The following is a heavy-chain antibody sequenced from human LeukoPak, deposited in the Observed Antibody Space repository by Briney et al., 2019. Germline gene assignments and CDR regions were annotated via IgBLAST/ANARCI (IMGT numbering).Heavy chain of an antibody. CDR2: INSDGSST. V-gene: IGHV3-74*01. Sequence: PGGSLRLSCAASGFTFSGYWMYWVRQAPGKGLVWVSLINSDGSSTNYADSVKGRFTISRDNTKNTLFLQMNSLRAEDTAVYYCASQVVGAAFDPWGQGTLVTVSS. D-gene: IGHD2-15*01. J-gene: IGHJ5*02. CDR3: ASQVVGAAFDP. CDR1: GFTFSGYW.